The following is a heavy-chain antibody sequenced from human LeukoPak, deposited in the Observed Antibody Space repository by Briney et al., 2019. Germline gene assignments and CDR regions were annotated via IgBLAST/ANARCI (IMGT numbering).Heavy chain of an antibody. D-gene: IGHD2-8*02. CDR3: AKEYYVLLVYALGGSFDY. Sequence: SGGSLRLSCAASGFTVSSNYMSWVRQAPGKGLEWVSVIYSGGSTYYGDSVKGRFTISRDNSKNTLSLQMNSLRAEDTAVYYCAKEYYVLLVYALGGSFDYWGRGTLVTVSS. CDR1: GFTVSSNY. V-gene: IGHV3-53*01. CDR2: IYSGGST. J-gene: IGHJ4*02.